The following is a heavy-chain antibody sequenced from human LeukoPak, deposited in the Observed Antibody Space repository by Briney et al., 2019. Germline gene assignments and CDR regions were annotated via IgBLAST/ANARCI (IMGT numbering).Heavy chain of an antibody. Sequence: GGSLRLSCAASGFTFSSYGMHWVRQAPGKGLEWVAVISYDGSNKYYADSVKGRFTISRDNSKNTLYLQMNSLRAEDTAVYYCAKVRSDYWGQGTLSPSPQ. CDR2: ISYDGSNK. CDR1: GFTFSSYG. CDR3: AKVRSDY. V-gene: IGHV3-30*18. J-gene: IGHJ4*02.